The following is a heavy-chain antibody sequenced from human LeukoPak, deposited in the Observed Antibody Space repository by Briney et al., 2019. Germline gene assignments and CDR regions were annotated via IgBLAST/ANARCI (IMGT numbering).Heavy chain of an antibody. V-gene: IGHV3-43*02. J-gene: IGHJ4*02. CDR1: GFTVSGNY. Sequence: GGSLRLSCAASGFTVSGNYMTWVRQAPGKGLEWVSLISGDGGSTYYADSVKGRFTISRDNSKNSLYLQMNSLRTEDTALYYCAKVDKPNYFDYWGQGTLVTVSS. CDR3: AKVDKPNYFDY. CDR2: ISGDGGST. D-gene: IGHD2-8*01.